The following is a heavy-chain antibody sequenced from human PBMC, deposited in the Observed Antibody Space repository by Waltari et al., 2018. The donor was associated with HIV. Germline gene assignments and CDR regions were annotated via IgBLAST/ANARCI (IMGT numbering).Heavy chain of an antibody. CDR3: ARGRPAAGTDNWFDP. D-gene: IGHD6-13*01. J-gene: IGHJ5*02. V-gene: IGHV4-34*01. CDR1: GGSFSGYY. CDR2: INHSGST. Sequence: QVQLQQWGAGLLKPSETLSLTCAVYGGSFSGYYRSWIRQPPGKGLEWIGEINHSGSTNYNPSLKSRVTISVDTSKNQFSLKLSSVTAADTAVYYCARGRPAAGTDNWFDPWGQGTLVTVSS.